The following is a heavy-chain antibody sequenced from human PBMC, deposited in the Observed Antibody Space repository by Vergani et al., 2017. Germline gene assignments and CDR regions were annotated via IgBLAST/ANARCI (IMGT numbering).Heavy chain of an antibody. CDR2: IYYSENK. J-gene: IGHJ5*02. CDR3: ARCFRDEGMIYGGTVENWFDP. Sequence: QVQLQQWGAGLLKPSETLSLTCAVYGGSFSGYYWGWIRQSPGKGLEWIGSIYYSENKFYNPSLESRVTLSIDTTKNQFSLKLKSVTAADTAVYYCARCFRDEGMIYGGTVENWFDPWGQGTLVTVSS. V-gene: IGHV4-34*01. D-gene: IGHD3-22*01. CDR1: GGSFSGYY.